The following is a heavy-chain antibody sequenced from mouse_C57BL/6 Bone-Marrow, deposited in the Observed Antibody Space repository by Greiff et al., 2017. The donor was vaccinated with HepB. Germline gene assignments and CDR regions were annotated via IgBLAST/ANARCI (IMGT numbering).Heavy chain of an antibody. V-gene: IGHV1-18*01. J-gene: IGHJ4*01. Sequence: EVQLQESGPELVKPGASVKIPCKASGYTFTDYNMDWVKQSHGKSLEWIGDINPNNGGTIYNQKFKGKATLTVDKSSSTAYMELRSLTSEDTAVYYWARRREIYYYAMDYWGQGTSVTVSS. CDR3: ARRREIYYYAMDY. CDR1: GYTFTDYN. CDR2: INPNNGGT.